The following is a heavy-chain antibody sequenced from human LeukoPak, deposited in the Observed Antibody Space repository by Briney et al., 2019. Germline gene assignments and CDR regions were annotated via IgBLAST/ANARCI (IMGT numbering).Heavy chain of an antibody. CDR1: GFPFSSYE. CDR2: ISSSGSTI. J-gene: IGHJ6*02. CDR3: ARDMRPDYGMDV. Sequence: GGSLRLSCAASGFPFSSYEMNWVRQAPGKGLEWVSYISSSGSTIYYADSVKGRFTISRDNAKNSLYLQMNSLRAEDTAVYYCARDMRPDYGMDVWGQGTTVTVSS. D-gene: IGHD3-16*01. V-gene: IGHV3-48*03.